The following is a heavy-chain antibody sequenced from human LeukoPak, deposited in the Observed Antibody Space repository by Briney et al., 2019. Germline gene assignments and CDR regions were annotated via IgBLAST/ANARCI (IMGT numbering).Heavy chain of an antibody. D-gene: IGHD3-10*01. V-gene: IGHV4-4*07. CDR3: DRDEDNGSGSYSPNFDY. CDR2: IYTSGST. J-gene: IGHJ4*02. Sequence: PSETLSHTCTVSGGPISSYYWSWLRQPAGKGLEWIGHIYTSGSTNYNPSLRRRVTMPVDTSKNLFSLKLSSVTAADTAVYYCDRDEDNGSGSYSPNFDYWGQGTLVTVSS. CDR1: GGPISSYY.